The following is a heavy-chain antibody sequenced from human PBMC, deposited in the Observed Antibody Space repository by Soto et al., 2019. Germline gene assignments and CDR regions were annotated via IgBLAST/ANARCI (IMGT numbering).Heavy chain of an antibody. CDR3: AKGDPDILTGYTPYYYYVMDV. J-gene: IGHJ6*02. V-gene: IGHV3-23*01. D-gene: IGHD3-9*01. CDR2: ISGSGGST. CDR1: GFNFSSYP. Sequence: GGSLRLSGEGSGFNFSSYPMSWVRQAPGKGLEWVSAISGSGGSTYYADSVTGRFTISRDNSKNTLYLQMNSLRAEDTAVYYCAKGDPDILTGYTPYYYYVMDVWGQGTTVPVSS.